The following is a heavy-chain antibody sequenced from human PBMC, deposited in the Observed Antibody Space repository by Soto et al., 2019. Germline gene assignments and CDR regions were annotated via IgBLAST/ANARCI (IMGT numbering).Heavy chain of an antibody. J-gene: IGHJ5*02. Sequence: GGSLRLSCAASGFTFSSYAMSWVRQAPGKGLEWVSAISGSGGSTYYADSVKGRFTISRDNSKNTLYLQMNSLRAEDTAVYYCAKDLAWDTAMTDNWFDPWGQGTLVTVSS. CDR2: ISGSGGST. CDR1: GFTFSSYA. V-gene: IGHV3-23*01. CDR3: AKDLAWDTAMTDNWFDP. D-gene: IGHD5-18*01.